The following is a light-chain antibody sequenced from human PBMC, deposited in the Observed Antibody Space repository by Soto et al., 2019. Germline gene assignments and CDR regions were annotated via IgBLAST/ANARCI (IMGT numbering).Light chain of an antibody. V-gene: IGKV3-20*01. J-gene: IGKJ1*01. CDR3: QQYNKWPRT. CDR2: GAS. CDR1: QSVSSTY. Sequence: EIVLTQSPGTLSLSPGERAILSCRASQSVSSTYLAWYQQEPGQAPRLLIYGASSRATGIPDRFSGSGSGTDFTLTISSLQSQDFAVYYCQQYNKWPRTFCQGTKVDIK.